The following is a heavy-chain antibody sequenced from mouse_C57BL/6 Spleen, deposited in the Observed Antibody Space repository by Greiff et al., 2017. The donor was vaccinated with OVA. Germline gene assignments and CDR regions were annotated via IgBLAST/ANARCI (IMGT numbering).Heavy chain of an antibody. V-gene: IGHV5-4*03. D-gene: IGHD2-10*02. Sequence: EVMLVESGGGLVKPGGSLKLSCAASGFTFSSYAMSWVRQTPEKRLEWVATISDGGSYTYYPDNVKGRFTISRDNAKNNLYLQMSHLKSEDTAMYYCARACEYDTWFAYWGQGILVTVSA. CDR1: GFTFSSYA. J-gene: IGHJ3*01. CDR3: ARACEYDTWFAY. CDR2: ISDGGSYT.